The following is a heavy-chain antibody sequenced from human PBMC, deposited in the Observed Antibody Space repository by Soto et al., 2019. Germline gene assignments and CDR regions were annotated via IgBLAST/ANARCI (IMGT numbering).Heavy chain of an antibody. D-gene: IGHD5-12*01. J-gene: IGHJ6*02. CDR1: GFTFSSYA. Sequence: PGGSLRLSCAASGFTFSSYAMHWVRQAPGKGLEWVAVISYDGSNKYSADSVKGRFTISRDNSKNTLYLQMNSLRAEDTAVYYCAKEVEMATPYYSYSMDVWGQGPTVTSP. CDR2: ISYDGSNK. CDR3: AKEVEMATPYYSYSMDV. V-gene: IGHV3-30*18.